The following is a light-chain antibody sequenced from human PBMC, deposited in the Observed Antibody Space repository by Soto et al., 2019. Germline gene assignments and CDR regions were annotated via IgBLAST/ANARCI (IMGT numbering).Light chain of an antibody. CDR2: KAS. Sequence: DIQMTQSPSTLSASVGDRVTITCRASQSISNWLAWYQQKPGKAPKLLIYKASSLEGGVPSRFSGSGSGTEFTLTISCLQPDDFATYYCHQYNDYSRTFGQGTKVEFK. V-gene: IGKV1-5*03. J-gene: IGKJ1*01. CDR3: HQYNDYSRT. CDR1: QSISNW.